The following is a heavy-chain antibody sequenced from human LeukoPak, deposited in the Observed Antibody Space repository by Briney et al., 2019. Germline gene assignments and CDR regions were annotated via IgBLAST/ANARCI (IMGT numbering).Heavy chain of an antibody. Sequence: GGSLRLSCAVSGFTVSSNFMSWVRQAPGKGPEWVSVIYTSGITYYADSVRGRFTISRDNSKNTLYLQMDSLTAEDTAVYYCAGEDAGGTYSFDYWGQGTLVTVSS. D-gene: IGHD1-26*01. J-gene: IGHJ4*02. V-gene: IGHV3-66*01. CDR2: IYTSGIT. CDR1: GFTVSSNF. CDR3: AGEDAGGTYSFDY.